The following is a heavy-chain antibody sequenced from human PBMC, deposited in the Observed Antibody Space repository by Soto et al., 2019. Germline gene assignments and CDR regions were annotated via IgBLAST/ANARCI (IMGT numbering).Heavy chain of an antibody. J-gene: IGHJ4*02. CDR2: TYYRSKWYT. Sequence: SQTLSLTCVISGDSVSSKSGAWNWIRQSPSRGLEWLGRTYYRSKWYTDYGVTVKGRITINPDTSRNQFSLQLNSVTPEDTAVYYCAGRQPATGTALVLWGQGIRVTVSS. CDR3: AGRQPATGTALVL. D-gene: IGHD6-13*01. V-gene: IGHV6-1*01. CDR1: GDSVSSKSGA.